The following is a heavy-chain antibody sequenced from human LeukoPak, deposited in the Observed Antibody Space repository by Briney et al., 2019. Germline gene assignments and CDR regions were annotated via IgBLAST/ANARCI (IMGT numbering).Heavy chain of an antibody. Sequence: PGGSLRPSCAASGFKFGNYGMHWVRQAPGKGLEWVAVIWYDGSKKYYADSVKGRVTISRDNSKNTLYLQMNSLRAEDTALYFCAKDPATGYCSTGYCYDSPFDSWGQGTLVTVSS. J-gene: IGHJ4*02. CDR1: GFKFGNYG. CDR3: AKDPATGYCSTGYCYDSPFDS. D-gene: IGHD2-15*01. V-gene: IGHV3-33*06. CDR2: IWYDGSKK.